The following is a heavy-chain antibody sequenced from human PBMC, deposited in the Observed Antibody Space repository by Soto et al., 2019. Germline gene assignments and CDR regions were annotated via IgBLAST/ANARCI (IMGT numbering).Heavy chain of an antibody. CDR1: VGPIGTDY. CDR2: IYYSGNT. J-gene: IGHJ4*02. Sequence: ETLSLTCTFAVGPIGTDYWNWIREPPGRGLEWIGYIYYSGNTNYNPSLKSRVTISLDMSKKQFSLKLSSVTAADTAVYYCARAVDSFDLWGQGTLVTVSS. CDR3: ARAVDSFDL. V-gene: IGHV4-59*12. D-gene: IGHD5-12*01.